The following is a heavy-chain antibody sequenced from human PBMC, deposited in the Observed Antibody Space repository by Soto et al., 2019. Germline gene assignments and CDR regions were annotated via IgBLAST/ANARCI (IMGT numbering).Heavy chain of an antibody. CDR2: IQHDGNEK. V-gene: IGHV3-7*01. D-gene: IGHD3-10*01. Sequence: GGSLRLSCAASGFTFPMYWMAWVRQLPGKGLEWVANIQHDGNEKNYVDSVKGRFIISRDNARNSLYLQMNSLRAEDTAVYYCTRVPYKTINYYGAECDFWGEGALVTVSS. J-gene: IGHJ4*02. CDR3: TRVPYKTINYYGAECDF. CDR1: GFTFPMYW.